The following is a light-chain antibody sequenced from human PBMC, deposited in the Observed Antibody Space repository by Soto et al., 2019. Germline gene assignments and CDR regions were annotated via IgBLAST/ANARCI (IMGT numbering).Light chain of an antibody. J-gene: IGKJ1*01. V-gene: IGKV3-11*01. CDR2: YAS. Sequence: EIMLKQPPSTLSSSPGERTTLSCMACQSVSSYLACYQQKPGQQPRHLIIYASNRATGIPARFSGSRSGTNYSLTISSLEPEEFAVYYYQQRNYRPQTFGQGTKVDIK. CDR1: QSVSSY. CDR3: QQRNYRPQT.